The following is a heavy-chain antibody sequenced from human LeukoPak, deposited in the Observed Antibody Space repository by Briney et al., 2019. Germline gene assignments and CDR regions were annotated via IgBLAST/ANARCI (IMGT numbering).Heavy chain of an antibody. Sequence: GGSLRLSCVGSGFTFANYAMTWVRQAPGKGLEWVSDIRSSGTNTYYGDSVKGRFTISRDNSKNTVFLQMDSLRVEDTAIYHCAREGRAVAGNNYFDPWGQEPWSPSPQ. D-gene: IGHD6-19*01. CDR1: GFTFANYA. CDR3: AREGRAVAGNNYFDP. V-gene: IGHV3-23*01. CDR2: IRSSGTNT. J-gene: IGHJ5*02.